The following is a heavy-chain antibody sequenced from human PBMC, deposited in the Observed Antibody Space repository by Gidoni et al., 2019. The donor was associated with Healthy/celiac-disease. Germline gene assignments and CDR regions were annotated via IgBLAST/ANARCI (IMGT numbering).Heavy chain of an antibody. V-gene: IGHV3-30*01. CDR3: ARDVGHYYGSGSYYNAPYFDY. D-gene: IGHD3-10*01. J-gene: IGHJ4*02. Sequence: TISRDNSKNTLYLQMNSLRAEDTAVYYCARDVGHYYGSGSYYNAPYFDYWGQGTLVTVSS.